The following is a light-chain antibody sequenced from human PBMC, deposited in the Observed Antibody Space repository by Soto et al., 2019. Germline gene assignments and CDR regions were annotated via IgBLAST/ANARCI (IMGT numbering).Light chain of an antibody. CDR1: SGHSSYA. Sequence: QPVLTQSPSASASLGASVKLTCTQSSGHSSYAIAWHQQQPEKGPRSLMKLNSDGSHSKGDGIPDRFSGSSSGAERYLTISSLQSEDEADYYCQTWGTGPWVFGGGTKLTVL. CDR2: LNSDGSH. V-gene: IGLV4-69*01. CDR3: QTWGTGPWV. J-gene: IGLJ3*02.